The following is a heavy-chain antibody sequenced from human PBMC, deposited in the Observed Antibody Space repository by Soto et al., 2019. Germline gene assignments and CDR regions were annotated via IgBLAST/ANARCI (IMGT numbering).Heavy chain of an antibody. CDR3: AKGGGLRGRVFDY. V-gene: IGHV3-30*18. CDR1: GFTFSSYG. J-gene: IGHJ4*02. D-gene: IGHD5-12*01. Sequence: QVQLVESGGGVVQPGRSLRLSCAASGFTFSSYGMHWVRQAPGKGLEWVAVISYDGSNKYYADSVKGRSTISRDNSKNTLYLQMNSLRAEDTAVYYCAKGGGLRGRVFDYWGQGTLVTVSS. CDR2: ISYDGSNK.